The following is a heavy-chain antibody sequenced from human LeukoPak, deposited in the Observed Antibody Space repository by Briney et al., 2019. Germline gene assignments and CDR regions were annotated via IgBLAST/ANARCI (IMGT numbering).Heavy chain of an antibody. J-gene: IGHJ4*02. Sequence: GGSLRLSCTASGFTFSSYGMHWVRQAPGKGLEWVAFIRYDGSNKYYADSVKGRFTISRDNSKNTLYLQMNSLRAEDTAVYYCAKDLGGSYFRGFDYWGQGTLVTVSS. CDR1: GFTFSSYG. V-gene: IGHV3-30*02. D-gene: IGHD1-26*01. CDR3: AKDLGGSYFRGFDY. CDR2: IRYDGSNK.